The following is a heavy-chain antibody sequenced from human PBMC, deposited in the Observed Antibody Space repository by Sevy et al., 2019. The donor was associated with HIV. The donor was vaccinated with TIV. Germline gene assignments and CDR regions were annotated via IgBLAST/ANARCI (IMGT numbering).Heavy chain of an antibody. Sequence: ASVKVSCKASGYTFTGYYMHWVRQAPGQGLEWMGWINPNSGGTNYAQKFQGRVTMTRDTSIRTAYMEVSRLRSDDTAVYYCARDNNVNWFDPWGQGTLVTVSS. CDR2: INPNSGGT. D-gene: IGHD1-20*01. V-gene: IGHV1-2*02. J-gene: IGHJ5*02. CDR3: ARDNNVNWFDP. CDR1: GYTFTGYY.